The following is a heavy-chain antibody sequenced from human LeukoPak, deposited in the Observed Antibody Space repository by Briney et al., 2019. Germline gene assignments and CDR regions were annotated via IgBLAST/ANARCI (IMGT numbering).Heavy chain of an antibody. CDR2: INHSGST. V-gene: IGHV4-34*01. D-gene: IGHD1-7*01. J-gene: IGHJ4*02. CDR3: ARGNYDYFDY. Sequence: PSETLSLTCAVYGESFSGYHWSWIRQPPGKGLEWIGEINHSGSTNYNPSLKSRVTISVHTSKNQFSLKLSSVTAADTAVYYCARGNYDYFDYWGQGTLVTVSS. CDR1: GESFSGYH.